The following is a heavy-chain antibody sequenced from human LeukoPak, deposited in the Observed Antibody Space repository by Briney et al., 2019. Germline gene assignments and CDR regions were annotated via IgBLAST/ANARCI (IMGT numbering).Heavy chain of an antibody. CDR1: GYSFSTYW. Sequence: GESLKISCKGSGYSFSTYWIGWVRQMPGKGLEWMGIIYPSDSDTRYSPSFQGQVIISADKSISTAYLQWSSLKASDTAMYYCARLPHRSSGWYSLLLSSDYWGQGTLVTVSS. V-gene: IGHV5-51*01. J-gene: IGHJ4*02. CDR3: ARLPHRSSGWYSLLLSSDY. D-gene: IGHD6-19*01. CDR2: IYPSDSDT.